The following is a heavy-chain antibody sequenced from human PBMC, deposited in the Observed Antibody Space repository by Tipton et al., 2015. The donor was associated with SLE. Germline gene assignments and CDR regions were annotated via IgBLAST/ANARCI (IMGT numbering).Heavy chain of an antibody. Sequence: TLSLTCTVSGDSISDGDYYWSWIRQHPGKGLEWLAYIYYNGRSYSNPSLKSRVTMSLDTSKNQFSLKLSSVTAADTAVYYCAIGRRSYGTGYYLDYWGQGTLVLVSS. CDR1: GDSISDGDYY. D-gene: IGHD3-16*01. CDR2: IYYNGRS. J-gene: IGHJ4*02. V-gene: IGHV4-31*03. CDR3: AIGRRSYGTGYYLDY.